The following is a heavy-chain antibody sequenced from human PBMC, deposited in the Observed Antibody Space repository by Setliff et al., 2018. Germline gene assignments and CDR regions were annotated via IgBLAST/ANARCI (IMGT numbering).Heavy chain of an antibody. CDR1: GFSFSRFG. J-gene: IGHJ4*02. CDR3: AKALNIAVAGPDY. V-gene: IGHV3-30*18. Sequence: LRLSCAASGFSFSRFGMHWVRQTPGKGLEWVALISFDGGNKYYGDSVKGRFTVSRDNSKNTLSLQMNSLRPEDTTMYYCAKALNIAVAGPDYWGQGTLVTVSS. CDR2: ISFDGGNK. D-gene: IGHD6-13*01.